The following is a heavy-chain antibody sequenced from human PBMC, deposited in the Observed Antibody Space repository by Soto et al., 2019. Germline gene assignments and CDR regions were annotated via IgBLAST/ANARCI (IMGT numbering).Heavy chain of an antibody. CDR1: GFTFNSHT. J-gene: IGHJ5*02. V-gene: IGHV3-30-3*01. CDR2: ISYDGDNK. Sequence: QVQLVESGGGVVQPGRSLRLSCAASGFTFNSHTMHWVRQAPGKGLDWVATISYDGDNKWYADSVKGRFTISRDNSQNTLYLQLNSLRAEDTATYYCAKGASRRAPRDDWFDPWGQAILVSVSS. CDR3: AKGASRRAPRDDWFDP.